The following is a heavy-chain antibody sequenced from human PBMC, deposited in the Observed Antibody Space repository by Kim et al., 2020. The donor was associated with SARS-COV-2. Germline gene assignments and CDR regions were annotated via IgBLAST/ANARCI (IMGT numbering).Heavy chain of an antibody. D-gene: IGHD1-26*01. J-gene: IGHJ4*02. V-gene: IGHV3-72*01. CDR2: YVT. Sequence: YVTEYAASVKGRFTISRDDSRNSAFLQMRSLRAEDTAIYFCADVGAAALWGQGTLVTVSS. CDR3: ADVGAAAL.